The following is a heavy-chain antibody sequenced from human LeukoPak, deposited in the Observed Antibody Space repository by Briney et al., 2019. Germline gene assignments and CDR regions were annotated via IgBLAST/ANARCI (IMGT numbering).Heavy chain of an antibody. Sequence: ESPEISFKGPGYNFSSYWNSWLPQMPGKGLEWMGRINPSESETNYRPSFQRHVTISADKSISTASLQWRSLKASDTATYYCARRAAAGTRYYYCYYGMDVWG. CDR1: GYNFSSYW. D-gene: IGHD6-13*01. V-gene: IGHV5-10-1*01. CDR2: INPSESET. J-gene: IGHJ6*01. CDR3: ARRAAAGTRYYYCYYGMDV.